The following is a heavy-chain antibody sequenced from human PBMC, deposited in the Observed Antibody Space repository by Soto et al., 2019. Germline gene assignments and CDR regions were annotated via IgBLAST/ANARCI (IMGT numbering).Heavy chain of an antibody. Sequence: SQTLSLTCTVSGGSIISYYWSWIRQPPGKGLEWIGYIYYSGSTNYNPSLKSRLTISVDTSKNQFSLKLSSVTAADTAVYYCARPAEAYRVGGMDVWGQGTTVTVSS. CDR3: ARPAEAYRVGGMDV. D-gene: IGHD3-16*02. J-gene: IGHJ6*02. CDR2: IYYSGST. V-gene: IGHV4-59*01. CDR1: GGSIISYY.